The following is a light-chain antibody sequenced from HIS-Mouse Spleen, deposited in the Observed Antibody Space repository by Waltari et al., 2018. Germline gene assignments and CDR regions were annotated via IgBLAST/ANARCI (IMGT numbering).Light chain of an antibody. CDR3: NSRDSSGNHVV. V-gene: IGLV3-19*01. CDR1: SLRSYY. Sequence: SSELTQDPAVSVALGKTVRITCQGVSLRSYYASWYQQKPGQAPVLVIYGKHNRPSGIPDRFSGSSSGNTASLTITGAQAEDEADYYCNSRDSSGNHVVFGGGTKLTVL. J-gene: IGLJ2*01. CDR2: GKH.